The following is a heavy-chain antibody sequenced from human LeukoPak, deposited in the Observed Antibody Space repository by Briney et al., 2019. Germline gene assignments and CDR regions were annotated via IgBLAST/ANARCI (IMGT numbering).Heavy chain of an antibody. CDR1: GFTFSDYY. V-gene: IGHV3-11*01. CDR2: ISSSGSTI. J-gene: IGHJ5*02. D-gene: IGHD2-8*02. Sequence: SGGSLRLSCAASGFTFSDYYMSWIRQATGKGLEWVSYISSSGSTIYYADSVKGRFTISRDNAKNSLYLQMNSLRAEDTAVYYCARGLVVSHINWFDPWGQGTLVTVSS. CDR3: ARGLVVSHINWFDP.